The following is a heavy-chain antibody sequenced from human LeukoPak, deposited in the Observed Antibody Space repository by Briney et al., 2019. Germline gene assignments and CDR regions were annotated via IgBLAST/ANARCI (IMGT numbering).Heavy chain of an antibody. CDR1: GGSFSGYY. CDR2: INHSGST. Sequence: PSETLSLTCAVYGGSFSGYYWSWIRQPPGKGLEWIGEINHSGSTNYNPSLKSRVTISVDTSKNQFSLKLSSVTAADTAVYYCARYDYGSGNNDYWGQGTLVTVSS. D-gene: IGHD3-10*01. V-gene: IGHV4-34*01. J-gene: IGHJ4*02. CDR3: ARYDYGSGNNDY.